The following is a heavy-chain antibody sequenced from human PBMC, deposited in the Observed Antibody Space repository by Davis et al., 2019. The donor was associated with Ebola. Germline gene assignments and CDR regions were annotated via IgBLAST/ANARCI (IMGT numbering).Heavy chain of an antibody. V-gene: IGHV3-13*01. CDR3: ARGSRNMDV. Sequence: PGGSLRLSCEASGFTLRSYDMHWVRQSAGKGLEWVSNIGTAGDAYYPDSVKGRFTISRDNGKDSLYLHMNSLRAEDTGVYYCARGSRNMDVWGQGTTVTVSS. CDR1: GFTLRSYD. J-gene: IGHJ6*02. CDR2: IGTAGDA.